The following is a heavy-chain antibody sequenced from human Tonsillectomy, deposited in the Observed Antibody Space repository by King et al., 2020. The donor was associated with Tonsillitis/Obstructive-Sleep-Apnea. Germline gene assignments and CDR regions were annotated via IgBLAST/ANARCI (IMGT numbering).Heavy chain of an antibody. J-gene: IGHJ4*02. Sequence: QLVQSGTEVKKPGESLKISCKGSGYSFTSYWIGWVRQMPGKGLEWMGIIYPGDSDTRYSPSFQGQVTISADKSISTAYLQWSSLKASDTAMYYCARPRCSGGSCYSSSIDYWGQGTLVTVSS. CDR2: IYPGDSDT. V-gene: IGHV5-51*01. CDR1: GYSFTSYW. CDR3: ARPRCSGGSCYSSSIDY. D-gene: IGHD2-15*01.